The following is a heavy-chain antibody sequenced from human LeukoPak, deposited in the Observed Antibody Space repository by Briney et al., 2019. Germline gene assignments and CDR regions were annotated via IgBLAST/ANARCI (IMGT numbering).Heavy chain of an antibody. Sequence: PGGSLRLSCAASGFTFSNAWMSWVRQAPGKGLEWVGRIKSKTDGGTTDYAAPVEGRFTISRDNSKNTLYLQMNSLRAEDTAVYYCARYGSGSYYNKGRVDYWGQGTLVTVSS. CDR1: GFTFSNAW. V-gene: IGHV3-15*01. CDR2: IKSKTDGGTT. D-gene: IGHD3-10*01. J-gene: IGHJ4*02. CDR3: ARYGSGSYYNKGRVDY.